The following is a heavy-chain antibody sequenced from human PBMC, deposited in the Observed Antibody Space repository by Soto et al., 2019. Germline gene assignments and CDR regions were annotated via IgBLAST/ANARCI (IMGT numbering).Heavy chain of an antibody. CDR3: ARGGLDATIQPADNPADY. CDR2: INPNSGGT. J-gene: IGHJ4*02. D-gene: IGHD5-12*01. CDR1: VYTFTGYY. V-gene: IGHV1-2*04. Sequence: ASVKVSCKASVYTFTGYYMHWVRQAPGQGLEWMGWINPNSGGTNYAQKFQGWVTMTRDTSISTAYMELSRLRSDDTAVYYCARGGLDATIQPADNPADYWGQGTLVTVAS.